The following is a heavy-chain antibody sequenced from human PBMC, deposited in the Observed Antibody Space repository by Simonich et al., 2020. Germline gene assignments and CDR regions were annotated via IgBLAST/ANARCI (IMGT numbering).Heavy chain of an antibody. V-gene: IGHV1-2*02. J-gene: IGHJ3*02. CDR2: INPNSGGN. CDR3: ARNGLVGILKAFDI. Sequence: QVQRVQSGAEVKKPGASVKVSCKASGYTFTGYYMHWVRQAPGQGLEWMGWINPNSGGNNYAQKFQGRVTLTRDTSISTAYMELSRLRSDDTAVYYCARNGLVGILKAFDIWGQGTMVTVSS. D-gene: IGHD2-21*01. CDR1: GYTFTGYY.